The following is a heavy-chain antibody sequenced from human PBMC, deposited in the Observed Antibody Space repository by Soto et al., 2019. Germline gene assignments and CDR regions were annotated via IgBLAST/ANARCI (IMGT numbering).Heavy chain of an antibody. CDR1: GYTFTSYA. V-gene: IGHV1-3*01. D-gene: IGHD2-21*02. CDR2: INAGNGNT. J-gene: IGHJ4*02. Sequence: ASVKGSCKASGYTFTSYAMHWVRQAPGQRLEWMGWINAGNGNTKYSQKFQGRVTITRDTSASTAYMKLSSLRSEDTAVYYCARSIVVVTAADYWGQGTLVTVSS. CDR3: ARSIVVVTAADY.